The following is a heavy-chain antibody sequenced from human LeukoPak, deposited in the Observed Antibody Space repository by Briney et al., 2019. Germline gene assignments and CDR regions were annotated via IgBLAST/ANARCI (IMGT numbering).Heavy chain of an antibody. CDR2: INHSGST. CDR1: GGSFSGYY. V-gene: IGHV4-34*01. Sequence: SETLSLTCAVYGGSFSGYYWSWIRQPPGKGLEWIGEINHSGSTNYNPSLKSRVTISVDTSKNQFSLKLSSVTAADTAVYYCARAAPYYHGSGSYFDYWGQGTLVTVSS. D-gene: IGHD3-10*01. J-gene: IGHJ4*02. CDR3: ARAAPYYHGSGSYFDY.